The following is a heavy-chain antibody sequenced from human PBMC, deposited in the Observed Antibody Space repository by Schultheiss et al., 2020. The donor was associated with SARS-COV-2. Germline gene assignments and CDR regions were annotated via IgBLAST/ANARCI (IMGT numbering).Heavy chain of an antibody. J-gene: IGHJ4*02. Sequence: GGSLRLSCAASGFTFDDYAMHWVRQAPGKGLEWVSGISWNSGSIGYADSVKGRFTISRDNSKNTLYLQMNSLRAEDTAVYYCAKFGTSYGFDYWGQGTLVTVSS. D-gene: IGHD3-10*01. CDR3: AKFGTSYGFDY. CDR1: GFTFDDYA. V-gene: IGHV3-9*01. CDR2: ISWNSGSI.